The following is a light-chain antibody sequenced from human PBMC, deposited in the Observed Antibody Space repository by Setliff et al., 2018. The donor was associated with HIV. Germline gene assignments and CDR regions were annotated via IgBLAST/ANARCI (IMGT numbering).Light chain of an antibody. J-gene: IGKJ4*01. CDR2: GAS. V-gene: IGKV3-20*01. Sequence: EIVLTQSPGTLSLSPGERATLSCRASQSVRSSFLAWYQQRPGQAPRLLIYGASSRATGIPDRFSGSGSGTDFTLTISRLEPEDFAVYDCQHYGSSPLTFGGGTKVDIK. CDR1: QSVRSSF. CDR3: QHYGSSPLT.